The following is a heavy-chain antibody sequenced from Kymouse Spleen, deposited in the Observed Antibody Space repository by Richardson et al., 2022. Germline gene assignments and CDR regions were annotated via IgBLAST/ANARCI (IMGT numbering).Heavy chain of an antibody. Sequence: QLQLQESGPGLVKPSETLSLTCTVSGGSISSSSYYWGWIRQPPGKGLEWIGSIYYSGSTYYNPSLKSRVTISVDTSKNQFSLKLSSVTAADTAVYYCARKDSSSSEFDYWGQGTLVTVSS. CDR2: IYYSGST. J-gene: IGHJ4*02. CDR1: GGSISSSSYY. CDR3: ARKDSSSSEFDY. D-gene: IGHD6-6*01. V-gene: IGHV4-39*01.